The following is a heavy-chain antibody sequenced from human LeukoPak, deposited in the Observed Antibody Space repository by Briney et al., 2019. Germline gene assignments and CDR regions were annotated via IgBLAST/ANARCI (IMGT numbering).Heavy chain of an antibody. Sequence: GGSLRLSCAASGFTNYMSWVRQAPDRGLEWVSSIYSSGSTYYADSVRGRFTISRDKTKNTLFLLMNSLRVEDTALYYCARDLLEPEMAAWGLGTLVTVSS. V-gene: IGHV3-53*01. CDR2: IYSSGST. D-gene: IGHD5-24*01. CDR3: ARDLLEPEMAA. CDR1: GFTNY. J-gene: IGHJ5*02.